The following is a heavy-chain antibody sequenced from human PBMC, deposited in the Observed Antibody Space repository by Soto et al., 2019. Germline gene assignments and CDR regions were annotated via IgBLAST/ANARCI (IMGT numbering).Heavy chain of an antibody. CDR3: ARESRLGYRFFDN. V-gene: IGHV4-30-2*01. J-gene: IGHJ4*02. CDR1: GDSISIGGYS. CDR2: IYHGRST. Sequence: QLQLQESGSGLVKPSQTLSLTCDVSGDSISIGGYSWNWLRQPPGEGLQWIGYIYHGRSTYYNPSIKSRVIISVDRSKNYFSLNLTSVTAADTAVYYCARESRLGYRFFDNWGQGILVTVSS. D-gene: IGHD5-12*01.